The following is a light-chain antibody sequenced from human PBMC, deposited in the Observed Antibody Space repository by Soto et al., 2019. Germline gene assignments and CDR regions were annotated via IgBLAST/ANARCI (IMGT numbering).Light chain of an antibody. CDR1: QNIRKY. Sequence: DIQMTQSPSSLSASVGDRVTITCRASQNIRKYLNWYQQKAGEAPKVLIYSASSLQSGVPSRFSGSGSGTDFTLTISSLQPEDFATYFCQQSYSAPWTFGQGTKVDIK. CDR3: QQSYSAPWT. V-gene: IGKV1-39*01. J-gene: IGKJ1*01. CDR2: SAS.